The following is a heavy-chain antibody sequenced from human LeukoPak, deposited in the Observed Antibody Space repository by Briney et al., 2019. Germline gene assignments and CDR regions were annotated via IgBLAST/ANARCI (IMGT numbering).Heavy chain of an antibody. CDR3: AKDQARGIFGVVNFAFDI. J-gene: IGHJ3*02. V-gene: IGHV3-30*18. D-gene: IGHD3-3*01. CDR2: IWYGGSNK. Sequence: GRSLRLSCAASGFTFSSYGMHWVRQAPGKGLEWVAVIWYGGSNKYYADSVKGRFTISRDNSKNTLYLQMNSLRAEDTAVYYCAKDQARGIFGVVNFAFDIWGQGTMVTVSS. CDR1: GFTFSSYG.